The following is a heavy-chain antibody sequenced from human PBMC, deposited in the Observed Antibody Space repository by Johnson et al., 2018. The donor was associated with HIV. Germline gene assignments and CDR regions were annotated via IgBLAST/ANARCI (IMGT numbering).Heavy chain of an antibody. Sequence: QVQLVESGGGVVQPGRSLRLSCAASGFTFSSYAMHWVRQAPGKGLEWVAVISYDGSNKYYADSVKGRFTISRDNSKNTLYLQMSSLRAEDTAVNYCARPSQFLEWSDAFDMWGQGTMVTVSS. CDR1: GFTFSSYA. CDR2: ISYDGSNK. V-gene: IGHV3-30-3*01. D-gene: IGHD3-3*01. CDR3: ARPSQFLEWSDAFDM. J-gene: IGHJ3*02.